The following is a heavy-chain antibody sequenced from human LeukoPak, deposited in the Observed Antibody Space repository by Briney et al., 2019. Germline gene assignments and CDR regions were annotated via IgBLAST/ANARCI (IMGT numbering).Heavy chain of an antibody. CDR3: ARDGVPAVVSCPGRFDP. V-gene: IGHV1-18*01. CDR2: ISAYIGNT. D-gene: IGHD2-2*01. Sequence: ASVKVSCKTSGYIFTTYGISWVRQAPGQGLEWMGWISAYIGNTNYAQKLQGRVTVTTDTSTSTAYMELRSLRSDDTAVYYCARDGVPAVVSCPGRFDPWGQGTLVTVSS. J-gene: IGHJ5*02. CDR1: GYIFTTYG.